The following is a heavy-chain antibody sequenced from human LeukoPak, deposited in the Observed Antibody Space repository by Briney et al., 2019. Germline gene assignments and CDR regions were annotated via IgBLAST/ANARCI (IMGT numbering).Heavy chain of an antibody. D-gene: IGHD6-19*01. Sequence: GGSLRLSCAASGFTVSSNYMSWVRQAPGKGLEWVSSISSSSSYIYYADSVKGRFTISRDNAKNSLYLQMNSLRAEDTAVYYCARLEQWLVLIDYWGQGTLVTVSS. CDR1: GFTVSSNY. CDR3: ARLEQWLVLIDY. CDR2: ISSSSSYI. V-gene: IGHV3-21*01. J-gene: IGHJ4*02.